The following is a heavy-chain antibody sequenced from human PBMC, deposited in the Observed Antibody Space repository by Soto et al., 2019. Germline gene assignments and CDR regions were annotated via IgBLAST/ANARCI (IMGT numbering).Heavy chain of an antibody. V-gene: IGHV4-4*07. CDR3: VRDVGGSGWFAP. CDR1: GISIDNYY. CDR2: IYSSGTT. J-gene: IGHJ5*02. Sequence: SETLSLTCTVSGISIDNYYCSWILQSAGKGLEWIGRIYSSGTTNYNPSLKSRVTMSVDMSKSQLSLNVRSVTAADTAVYYCVRDVGGSGWFAPWGQGTLVTVSS.